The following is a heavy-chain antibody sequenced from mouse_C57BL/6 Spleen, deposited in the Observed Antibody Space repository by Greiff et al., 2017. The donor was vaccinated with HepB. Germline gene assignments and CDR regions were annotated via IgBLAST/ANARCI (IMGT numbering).Heavy chain of an antibody. CDR1: GYTFTSYE. CDR3: ATSPYCSGSRGYAMDY. V-gene: IGHV1-85*01. CDR2: IYPRDGST. D-gene: IGHD1-1*01. J-gene: IGHJ4*01. Sequence: QVQLQQSGPELVKPGASVKLSCKASGYTFTSYEINWVKQRPGQGLEWIGWIYPRDGSTKYNEKFKGKATLTVDPSSSTAYMELHSLTSEDSAVSFYATSPYCSGSRGYAMDYWGQGTSVTVSS.